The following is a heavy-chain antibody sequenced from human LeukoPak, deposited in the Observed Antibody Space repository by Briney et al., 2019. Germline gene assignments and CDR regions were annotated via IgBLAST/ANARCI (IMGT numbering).Heavy chain of an antibody. CDR1: GGTFSSYA. V-gene: IGHV1-69*01. Sequence: GSSVKVSCKASGGTFSSYAISWVRQAPGQGLEWMGGIIPIFGTANYARKFQGRVTITADESTSTAYMELSSLRSEDTAVYYCARSYCSSTSCYGDPEVYWGQGTLVTVSS. CDR2: IIPIFGTA. D-gene: IGHD2-2*01. CDR3: ARSYCSSTSCYGDPEVY. J-gene: IGHJ4*02.